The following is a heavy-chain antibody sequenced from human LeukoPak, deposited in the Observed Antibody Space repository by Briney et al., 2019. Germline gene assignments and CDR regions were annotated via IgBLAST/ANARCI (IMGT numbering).Heavy chain of an antibody. CDR3: AKGLSAVTTRPDDTFDI. CDR1: GLTFSSYD. D-gene: IGHD4-17*01. CDR2: ISGSGDTT. Sequence: GGSLRLSCAASGLTFSSYDMTWVRQAPGKGLEWVSSISGSGDTTYYADSVRGRFTISRDNSKNTLYLQIHFLRADDTAVYYCAKGLSAVTTRPDDTFDIWGQGTMAIVSS. V-gene: IGHV3-23*01. J-gene: IGHJ3*02.